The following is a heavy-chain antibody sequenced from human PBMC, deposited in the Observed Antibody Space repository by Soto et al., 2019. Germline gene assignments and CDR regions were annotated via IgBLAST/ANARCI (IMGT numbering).Heavy chain of an antibody. CDR3: ARHRSGYDSSGCYYVGWFDP. J-gene: IGHJ5*02. D-gene: IGHD3-22*01. CDR2: IYYSGGT. CDR1: GGSISSSSYY. Sequence: SATLSLTCTVSGGSISSSSYYWGWIRQPPGKGLEWIGSIYYSGGTYYNPSLKSRVTISVDTSENQFSLKLSSVTAADTAVYYCARHRSGYDSSGCYYVGWFDPWGQGTLVTVSS. V-gene: IGHV4-39*01.